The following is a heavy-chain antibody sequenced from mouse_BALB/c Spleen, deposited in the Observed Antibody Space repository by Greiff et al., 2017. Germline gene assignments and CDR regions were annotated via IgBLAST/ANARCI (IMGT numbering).Heavy chain of an antibody. D-gene: IGHD1-1*01. CDR2: IWGDGST. V-gene: IGHV2-6-7*01. CDR3: ARESHYYGSSYEDYYAMDY. CDR1: GFSLTGYG. J-gene: IGHJ4*01. Sequence: QVQLKESGPGLVAPSQSLSITCTVSGFSLTGYGVNWVRQPPGKGLEWLGMIWGDGSTDYNSALKSRLSISKDNSKSQVFLKMNSLQTDDTARYYCARESHYYGSSYEDYYAMDYWGQGTSVTVSS.